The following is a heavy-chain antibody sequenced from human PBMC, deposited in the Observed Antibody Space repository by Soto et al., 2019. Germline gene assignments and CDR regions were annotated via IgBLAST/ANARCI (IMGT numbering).Heavy chain of an antibody. CDR3: ARTGTSLRSFDI. CDR2: IYPGDFDT. Sequence: GESLKISCKGRGYSFSNYWIAWVRQMPRKGLEWMGIIYPGDFDTRYSPSFLGQVTISADNSISTAYLQWSSLKASDTAMYYCARTGTSLRSFDIWGQGTMVTVSS. CDR1: GYSFSNYW. J-gene: IGHJ3*02. D-gene: IGHD1-1*01. V-gene: IGHV5-51*01.